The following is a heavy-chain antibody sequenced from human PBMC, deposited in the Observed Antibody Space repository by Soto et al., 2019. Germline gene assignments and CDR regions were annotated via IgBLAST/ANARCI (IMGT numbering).Heavy chain of an antibody. Sequence: GGSLRLSCAASGFTFSTYWLTWVRQAPGKGLEWVANIKQDGSEEYYVDSVKGRFTISRGNAKNSLYLQMNSLRAEDTAVYYYARRYRSSFDYWGQGALVTVSS. CDR2: IKQDGSEE. V-gene: IGHV3-7*01. D-gene: IGHD6-13*01. CDR3: ARRYRSSFDY. CDR1: GFTFSTYW. J-gene: IGHJ4*02.